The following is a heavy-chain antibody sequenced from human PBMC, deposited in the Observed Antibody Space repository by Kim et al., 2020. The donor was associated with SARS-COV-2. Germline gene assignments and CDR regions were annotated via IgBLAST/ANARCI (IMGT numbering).Heavy chain of an antibody. CDR2: IYYDGSNQ. Sequence: GGSLRLSCAASGLTFKNYGMHWVRQAPGKGLEWVAIIYYDGSNQYYGDSVKGRFTASRDNSKKMLFLQIDNLRAEDTAVYYCATDRGLSYFDHWGQGTLVTVSS. CDR1: GLTFKNYG. CDR3: ATDRGLSYFDH. V-gene: IGHV3-33*03. J-gene: IGHJ4*02.